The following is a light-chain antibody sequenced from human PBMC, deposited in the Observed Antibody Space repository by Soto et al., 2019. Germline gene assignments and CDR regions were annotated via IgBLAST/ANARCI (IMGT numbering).Light chain of an antibody. J-gene: IGLJ2*01. CDR3: RSYTATNTLV. CDR2: GVS. Sequence: QSVLTQPASVSGSPGQSITISCTGTSSDVGDYNYVSWYQQHPGKAPKLIIYGVSNRPSGISNRFSGSKSGNTASLTVSGLQAEDEADYYCRSYTATNTLVFGGGTKLTVL. CDR1: SSDVGDYNY. V-gene: IGLV2-14*01.